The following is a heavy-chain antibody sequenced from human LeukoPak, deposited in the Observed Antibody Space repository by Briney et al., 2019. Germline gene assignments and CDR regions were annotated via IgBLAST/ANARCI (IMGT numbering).Heavy chain of an antibody. Sequence: GGSLRLSCAASGFTFSSYEMNWVRQAPGKGLEWVSYISSSGSTIYYADSVKGRFTISRDNAKNSLYLQMNSLRAEDTAVYYCARKDYYGSGSEYWGQGTLVTVSS. CDR1: GFTFSSYE. CDR2: ISSSGSTI. J-gene: IGHJ4*02. V-gene: IGHV3-48*03. D-gene: IGHD3-10*01. CDR3: ARKDYYGSGSEY.